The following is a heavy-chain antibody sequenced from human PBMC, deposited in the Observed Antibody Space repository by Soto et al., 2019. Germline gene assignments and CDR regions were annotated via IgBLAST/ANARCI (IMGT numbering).Heavy chain of an antibody. Sequence: ASVKVSCKASGYTFTSYDINWVRQATGQGLEWMGWMNPNSGNTGYAQKFQGRVTMIRNTSISTAYMELSSLRSEDTAVYYCARAARYCSSTSCYEVYYFDYWGQGTLVTVSS. CDR2: MNPNSGNT. CDR3: ARAARYCSSTSCYEVYYFDY. V-gene: IGHV1-8*01. D-gene: IGHD2-2*01. J-gene: IGHJ4*02. CDR1: GYTFTSYD.